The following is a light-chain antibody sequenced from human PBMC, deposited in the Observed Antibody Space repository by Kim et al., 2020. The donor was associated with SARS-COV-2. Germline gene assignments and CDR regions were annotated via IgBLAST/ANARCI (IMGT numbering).Light chain of an antibody. CDR3: AAWDDSLNGDVV. CDR1: SSNIGSNT. J-gene: IGLJ2*01. CDR2: SNN. Sequence: RVTISCSGSSSNIGSNTVNWYQQLPGTAPKLLIYSNNQRPSGVPDRFSVSKSGTSASLAISGLQSEDEADYYCAAWDDSLNGDVVFGGGTQLTVL. V-gene: IGLV1-44*01.